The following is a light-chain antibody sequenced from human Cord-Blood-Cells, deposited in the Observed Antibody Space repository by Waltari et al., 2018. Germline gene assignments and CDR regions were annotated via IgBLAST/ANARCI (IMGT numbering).Light chain of an antibody. Sequence: DIVMTQSPDSLAVSLGERATINCQSSQSVLYSSNNKNYLAWYQQKPGQPPKLLIYWASTRESGVPDRFSGSGSGTDFTLTISSLQAEDVAVYYGQQYYSTLWTFGQGTKVEIK. V-gene: IGKV4-1*01. CDR3: QQYYSTLWT. CDR2: WAS. CDR1: QSVLYSSNNKNY. J-gene: IGKJ1*01.